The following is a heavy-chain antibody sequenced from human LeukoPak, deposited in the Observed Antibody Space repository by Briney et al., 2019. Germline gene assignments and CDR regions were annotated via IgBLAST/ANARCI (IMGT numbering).Heavy chain of an antibody. CDR1: GGSISSSTYY. CDR2: VHYIGST. CDR3: ARRGSYNGGYYAMDV. V-gene: IGHV4-39*01. Sequence: SETLSLTCTVSGGSISSSTYYWGWIRQSPGKGLEWIGSVHYIGSTYYNPSLKSRVTISLDTSNNPFSLKLTSVTAADTAVYYCARRGSYNGGYYAMDVWGQGTTVTVSS. D-gene: IGHD1-1*01. J-gene: IGHJ6*02.